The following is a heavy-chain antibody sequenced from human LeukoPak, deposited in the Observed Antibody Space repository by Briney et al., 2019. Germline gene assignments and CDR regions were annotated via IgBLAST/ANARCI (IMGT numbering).Heavy chain of an antibody. CDR1: GGSIRSSNYY. Sequence: SETLSLTCTVSGGSIRSSNYYWGWIRQPPGKGLEWIGYIYYSGSTNYNPSLKSRVTISVDTSKNQFSLKLSSVTAADTAVYYCARGGIDAFDIWGQGTMVTVSS. J-gene: IGHJ3*02. D-gene: IGHD3-16*01. V-gene: IGHV4-61*05. CDR2: IYYSGST. CDR3: ARGGIDAFDI.